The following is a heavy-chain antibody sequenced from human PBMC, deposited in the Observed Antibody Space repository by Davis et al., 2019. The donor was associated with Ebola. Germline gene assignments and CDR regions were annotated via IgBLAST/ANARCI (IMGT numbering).Heavy chain of an antibody. V-gene: IGHV3-30*14. CDR3: ARDGGSSWYYFDY. CDR2: ISYDGSNK. J-gene: IGHJ4*02. CDR1: GFTFSSYA. Sequence: GGSLRLSCAASGFTFSSYAMHWVRQAPGKGLEWVAVISYDGSNKYYADSVKGRFTISRDNSKNTLYLEMGSLRTEDMAVYYCARDGGSSWYYFDYWGQGTLVTVSS. D-gene: IGHD6-13*01.